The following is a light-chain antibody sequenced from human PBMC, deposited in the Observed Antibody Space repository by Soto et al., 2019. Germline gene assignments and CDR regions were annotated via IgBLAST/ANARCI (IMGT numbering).Light chain of an antibody. CDR1: QHVSTY. J-gene: IGKJ4*01. V-gene: IGKV3-11*01. Sequence: EILLTQSPATLSLSPGEGATLSCRASQHVSTYVAWYQQQPGHAPRLLIFDASNRATGVPARFSGSGSGTDFDLNIRNLEPGHSGIYYCQPRWDLIVTFGCGTQWQI. CDR2: DAS. CDR3: QPRWDLIVT.